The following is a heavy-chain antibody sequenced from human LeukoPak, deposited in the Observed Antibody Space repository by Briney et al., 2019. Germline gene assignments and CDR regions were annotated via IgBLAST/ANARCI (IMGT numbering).Heavy chain of an antibody. CDR2: IYYSGST. CDR3: ARYLSSGWSNYFDY. CDR1: GGSISSSSYY. J-gene: IGHJ4*02. Sequence: KPSETLSLTCTVSGGSISSSSYYWGWIRQPPGKGLEWIGSIYYSGSTYYNPSLKSRVTISVDTSKNQFSLQLSSVTAADTAVYYCARYLSSGWSNYFDYWGQGTLVTVSS. V-gene: IGHV4-39*07. D-gene: IGHD6-19*01.